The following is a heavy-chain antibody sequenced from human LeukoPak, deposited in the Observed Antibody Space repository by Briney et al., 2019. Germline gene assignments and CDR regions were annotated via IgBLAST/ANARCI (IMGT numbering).Heavy chain of an antibody. CDR2: IFSSSTYI. J-gene: IGHJ4*02. CDR3: ARDFYDGFALDY. D-gene: IGHD2/OR15-2a*01. V-gene: IGHV3-21*03. Sequence: GGSLRLSCAASGFTFSSYSMNWVRQAPGKGLEWVSFIFSSSTYIYYTDSVKGRFTISRDNARNSLYLQMDNLRAEDTGVYYCARDFYDGFALDYWGQGTLVTVSS. CDR1: GFTFSSYS.